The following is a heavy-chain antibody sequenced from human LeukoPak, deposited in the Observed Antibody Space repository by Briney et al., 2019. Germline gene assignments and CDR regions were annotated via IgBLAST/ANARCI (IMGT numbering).Heavy chain of an antibody. CDR2: IYYTGT. J-gene: IGHJ5*02. CDR3: ARAMYYYDSSGYYSGWFDP. D-gene: IGHD3-22*01. CDR1: GGSVTDYY. V-gene: IGHV4-59*02. Sequence: SETLSLTCTVSGGSVTDYYWSWIRQSPGKGLEWIGYIYYTGTSYNPSLKSRVTISADTSKNQFSLKLSSVTAADTAVYYCARAMYYYDSSGYYSGWFDPWGQGTLVTVSS.